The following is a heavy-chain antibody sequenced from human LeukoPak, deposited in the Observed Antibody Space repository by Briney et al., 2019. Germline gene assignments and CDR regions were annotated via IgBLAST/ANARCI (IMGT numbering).Heavy chain of an antibody. CDR1: GGSISSYY. CDR3: ASAHGYGDYALEN. CDR2: IYYSGST. Sequence: KPSETLSLTCTVSGGSISSYYWSWIRQPPGKGLEWIGYIYYSGSTNYNPSLKSRVTISVDTSKNQFSLKLSSVTAADTAVYYCASAHGYGDYALENWGQGTLATVSS. V-gene: IGHV4-59*01. D-gene: IGHD4-17*01. J-gene: IGHJ4*02.